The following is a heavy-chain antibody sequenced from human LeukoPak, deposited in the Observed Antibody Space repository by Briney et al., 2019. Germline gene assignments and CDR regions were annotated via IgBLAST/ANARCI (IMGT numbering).Heavy chain of an antibody. J-gene: IGHJ4*02. D-gene: IGHD3-10*01. CDR1: GFTFSSYA. CDR3: ARASGPFDY. Sequence: PGGSLRLSCAASGFTFSSYAMSWVRQAPGKGLEWVSGSGSGGSTYYADSVKGRFTISRDNSKNTLYLQMNSLRAEDTAVYSCARASGPFDYWGQGTLVTVSS. CDR2: SGSGGST. V-gene: IGHV3-23*01.